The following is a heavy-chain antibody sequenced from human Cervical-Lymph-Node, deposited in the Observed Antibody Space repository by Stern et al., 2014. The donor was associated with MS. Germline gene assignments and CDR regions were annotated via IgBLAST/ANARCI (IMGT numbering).Heavy chain of an antibody. CDR3: ARHSGWYGSHY. D-gene: IGHD6-19*01. CDR2: IHYSGTT. V-gene: IGHV4-59*08. CDR1: GGSMNSFY. J-gene: IGHJ4*01. Sequence: VQLVESGPGLVKPSETLSLTCTVSGGSMNSFYWSWMRQPPGKGLEWIGYIHYSGTTNYNPSLKSRLTMSVDTSTNQFTLNPLSVTAADTAVYYCARHSGWYGSHYWGHGTLVTVSS.